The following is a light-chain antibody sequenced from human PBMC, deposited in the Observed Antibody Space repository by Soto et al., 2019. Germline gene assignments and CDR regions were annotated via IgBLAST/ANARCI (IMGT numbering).Light chain of an antibody. CDR3: QQYNSYWT. J-gene: IGKJ1*01. CDR2: DAS. V-gene: IGKV1-5*01. CDR1: QSISSW. Sequence: DIQITQSHTTVSACVVDRVTITCRASQSISSWLAWYQQKPGKAPKLLIYDASSLESGVPSKFSGSGSGTEFTLTISSLQPDDFATYYCQQYNSYWTFGQGTKVDIK.